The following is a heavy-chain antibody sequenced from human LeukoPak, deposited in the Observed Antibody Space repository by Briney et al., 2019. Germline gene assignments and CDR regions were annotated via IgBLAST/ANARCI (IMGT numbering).Heavy chain of an antibody. CDR1: GYTLTELS. CDR3: ARGYCTNGVCYPLYYYYYGMDV. V-gene: IGHV1-24*01. D-gene: IGHD2-8*01. Sequence: ASVKVSCKVSGYTLTELSMHWVRQAPGKGLEWMGGFDPEDGETIYAQKFQGRVTMTEDTSTDTAYMELSSLRSEDTAVYYCARGYCTNGVCYPLYYYYYGMDVWGQGTTVTVSS. J-gene: IGHJ6*02. CDR2: FDPEDGET.